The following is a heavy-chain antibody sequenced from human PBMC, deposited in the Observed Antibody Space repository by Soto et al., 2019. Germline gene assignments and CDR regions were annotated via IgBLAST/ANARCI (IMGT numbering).Heavy chain of an antibody. CDR1: GFTFSSYS. CDR3: ARDFRFDFWSGRNWFDP. J-gene: IGHJ5*02. CDR2: ISSSSSTI. D-gene: IGHD3-3*01. V-gene: IGHV3-48*01. Sequence: GGSLRLSCAASGFTFSSYSMNWVRQAPGKGLEWVSYISSSSSTIYYADSVRGRFTISRDNAKNSLYLQMNSLRAEDTAAYYCARDFRFDFWSGRNWFDPWGQGTLVTVSS.